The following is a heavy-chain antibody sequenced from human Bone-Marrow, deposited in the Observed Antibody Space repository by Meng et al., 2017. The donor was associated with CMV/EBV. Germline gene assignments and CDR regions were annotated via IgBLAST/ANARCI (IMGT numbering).Heavy chain of an antibody. J-gene: IGHJ5*02. V-gene: IGHV1-69*05. CDR2: IIPIFGTA. CDR1: GYTFTSYG. D-gene: IGHD6-13*01. Sequence: SGYTFTSYGISWVRQAPGQGLEWMGGIIPIFGTANYAQKFQGRVTITTDESTSTAYMELSSLRSEDTAVYYCARQTGYSSTLRWFDPWGQGTLVTVSS. CDR3: ARQTGYSSTLRWFDP.